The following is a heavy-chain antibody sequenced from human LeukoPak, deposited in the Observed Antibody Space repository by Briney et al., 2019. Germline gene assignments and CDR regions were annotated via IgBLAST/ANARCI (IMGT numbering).Heavy chain of an antibody. V-gene: IGHV4-34*01. J-gene: IGHJ4*02. CDR1: GGSFSGYY. CDR2: INHSGST. CDR3: ARRGYSYGGRASRRTSFDH. D-gene: IGHD5-18*01. Sequence: SETLSLTCAVYGGSFSGYYWSWIRQPPGKGLEWIGEINHSGSTNYNPSLKSRVTISVDTSKNQFSLKLSSVTAADTAVYYCARRGYSYGGRASRRTSFDHWGQGTLVTVSS.